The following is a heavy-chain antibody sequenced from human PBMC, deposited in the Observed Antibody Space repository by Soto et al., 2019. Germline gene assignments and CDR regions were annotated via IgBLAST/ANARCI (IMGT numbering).Heavy chain of an antibody. V-gene: IGHV5-51*01. CDR2: IYPGDSDT. J-gene: IGHJ4*02. CDR1: GYSFISYW. CDR3: ARLDDILTGYYWFDY. Sequence: GESLKISCKGSGYSFISYWIGWVRQMPGKGLEWMGIIYPGDSDTRYSPSFQGQVTISADKSISTAYLQWSSLKASDTAMYYCARLDDILTGYYWFDYWGQGTLVTVSS. D-gene: IGHD3-9*01.